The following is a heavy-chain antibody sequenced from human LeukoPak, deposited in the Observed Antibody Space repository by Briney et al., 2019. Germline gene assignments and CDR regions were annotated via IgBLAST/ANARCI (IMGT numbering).Heavy chain of an antibody. CDR1: GFTFSNAW. Sequence: GGSLRLSCAASGFTFSNAWMNWVRQAPGKGLEWVSYISDSGSAKYYSDSVKGRFTISRDNAKKSLYLQMSSLRPEDTAVYYCAREAAPVAAAQPDAVDIWGQGTMVSVSS. CDR2: ISDSGSAK. D-gene: IGHD2-15*01. V-gene: IGHV3-48*04. CDR3: AREAAPVAAAQPDAVDI. J-gene: IGHJ3*02.